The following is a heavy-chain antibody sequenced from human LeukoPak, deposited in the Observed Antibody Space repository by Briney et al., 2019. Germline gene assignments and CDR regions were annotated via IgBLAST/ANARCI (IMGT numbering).Heavy chain of an antibody. J-gene: IGHJ5*02. D-gene: IGHD3-22*01. CDR1: GGSISSYY. CDR2: IYTSGST. CDR3: ARSYYYDSSGPTPDWFDP. V-gene: IGHV4-4*07. Sequence: SETPSLTCTVSGGSISSYYWSWIRQPAGKGLEWIGRIYTSGSTNYNPSLKSRVTMSVDTSKNQFSLKLSSVTAADTAVYYCARSYYYDSSGPTPDWFDPWGQGTLVTVSS.